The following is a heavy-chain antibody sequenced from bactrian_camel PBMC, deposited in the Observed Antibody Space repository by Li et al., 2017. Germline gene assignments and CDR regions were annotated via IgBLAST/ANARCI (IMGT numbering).Heavy chain of an antibody. CDR2: INSGGGNT. D-gene: IGHD8*01. CDR1: GFTFTYYD. Sequence: VQLVESGGGLVQPGGSLRLSCATSGFTFTYYDFSWVRQAPGKGLEWVSAINSGGGNTYYLNSVKGRFTISRDNAKNTLYLQMNSLKTEDMAMYQCNTGIPVLTPRCKFLEWGQGTQVTVS. V-gene: IGHV3S40*01. CDR3: NTGIPVLTPRCKFLE. J-gene: IGHJ4*01.